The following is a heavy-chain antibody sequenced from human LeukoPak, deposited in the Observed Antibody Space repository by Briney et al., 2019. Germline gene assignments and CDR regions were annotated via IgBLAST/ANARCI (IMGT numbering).Heavy chain of an antibody. CDR1: GFTFSSYW. J-gene: IGHJ5*02. Sequence: GGSLRLSCAASGFTFSSYWMSWVRQAPGKGLEWVANMNEDGSVKNYVVSVKGRFTISRDNAKSSLYLQMNSLRAEDTAIYYCAVDGGYNRFDPWGQGTPVTVPS. CDR2: MNEDGSVK. CDR3: AVDGGYNRFDP. D-gene: IGHD3-16*01. V-gene: IGHV3-7*04.